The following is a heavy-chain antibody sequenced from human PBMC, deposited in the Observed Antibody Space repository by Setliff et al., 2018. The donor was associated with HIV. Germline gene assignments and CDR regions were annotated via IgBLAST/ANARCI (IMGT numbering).Heavy chain of an antibody. Sequence: GGSLRLSCAASGFLFHTYWMSWVRQAPGKGLEWVANIKEDGSEKYYVDSVKGRFTISRDNAKNSLYLQMNSLRAEDTAVYHCARGHYFKDVWGQGTTVTVSS. CDR3: ARGHYFKDV. CDR2: IKEDGSEK. D-gene: IGHD3-10*01. CDR1: GFLFHTYW. J-gene: IGHJ6*02. V-gene: IGHV3-7*04.